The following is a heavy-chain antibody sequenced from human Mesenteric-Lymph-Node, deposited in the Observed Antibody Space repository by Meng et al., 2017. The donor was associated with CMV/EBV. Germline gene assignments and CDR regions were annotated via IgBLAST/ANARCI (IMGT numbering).Heavy chain of an antibody. D-gene: IGHD4-17*01. Sequence: GESLKISCKGSGYSFTSYWIGWARQMPGKGLEWMGIIYPGDSGTRYSPSFQGQVTMSADKSISTAYLQWSSLKASDTTIYYCARGATTERSWFDPWGQGTLVTVSS. CDR2: IYPGDSGT. CDR1: GYSFTSYW. CDR3: ARGATTERSWFDP. J-gene: IGHJ5*02. V-gene: IGHV5-51*01.